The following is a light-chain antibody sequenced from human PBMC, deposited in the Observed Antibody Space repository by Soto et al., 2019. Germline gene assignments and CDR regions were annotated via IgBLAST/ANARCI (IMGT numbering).Light chain of an antibody. CDR3: QQVNVYPST. CDR1: DNINMW. CDR2: RAS. J-gene: IGKJ4*01. V-gene: IGKV1-5*03. Sequence: IQMAQSPSTLSASVGDRVTITCRASDNINMWLAWYQQKPGQAPRLLIQRASRVERGVPSRFSGGGSGTDFTLTISSLQPEDFATYYCQQVNVYPSTFGGGTKVDIK.